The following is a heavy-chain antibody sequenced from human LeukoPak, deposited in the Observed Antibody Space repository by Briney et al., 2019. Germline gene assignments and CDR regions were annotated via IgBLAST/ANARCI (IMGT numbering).Heavy chain of an antibody. D-gene: IGHD3-3*01. J-gene: IGHJ4*02. V-gene: IGHV4-59*01. CDR3: ARITIFGVALAY. CDR2: IYYSGST. CDR1: GGSISSYY. Sequence: PSETLSLTCTVSGGSISSYYWSWIRQPPGKGLEWVGYIYYSGSTNYNPSLKRGGTISVDTSKKQFSLKLSPVTAADTAVYYCARITIFGVALAYWGQGTLVTVSS.